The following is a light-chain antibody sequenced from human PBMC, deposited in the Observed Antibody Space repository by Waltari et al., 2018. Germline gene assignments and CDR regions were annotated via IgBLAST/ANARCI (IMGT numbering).Light chain of an antibody. CDR1: QSISSY. Sequence: DIQLTQSPSYLSASVGDAVTITCRTNQSISSYLNWYQQQPGNAPTLLIYATSSLQNGVPSRFSGSGAVTHFRLSISSLQREDFATYYCQQAYSPPRTFGQGTKVEIK. CDR2: ATS. V-gene: IGKV1-39*01. J-gene: IGKJ1*01. CDR3: QQAYSPPRT.